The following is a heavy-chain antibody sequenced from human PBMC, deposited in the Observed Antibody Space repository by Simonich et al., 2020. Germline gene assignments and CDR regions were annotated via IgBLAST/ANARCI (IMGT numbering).Heavy chain of an antibody. CDR1: GYTFTGYY. V-gene: IGHV1-2*02. CDR2: INPNSGST. Sequence: QVQLVQSGAEVKKPGASVKVSCKASGYTFTGYYMHWVRQAPGQGLEWMGWINPNSGSTNYAQKFQGRATMTRDTTISTAYMELSRLRSDDTAVYYCARVRFEAFDIWGQGTMVTVSS. CDR3: ARVRFEAFDI. J-gene: IGHJ3*02.